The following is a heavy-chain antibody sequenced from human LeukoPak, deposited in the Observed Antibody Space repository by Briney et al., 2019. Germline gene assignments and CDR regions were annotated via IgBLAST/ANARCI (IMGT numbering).Heavy chain of an antibody. J-gene: IGHJ6*03. D-gene: IGHD3-3*01. V-gene: IGHV1-8*01. CDR1: GYTFTSYD. CDR3: ARGLSSYDFWSLYSPYYYMDV. Sequence: GASVKVSCKPSGYTFTSYDLNWVRQATGQGLEWMGWMNPNIGNTGYAQKFQGRVTMTRNTSISTAYMELSSLRSEDTAVYYCARGLSSYDFWSLYSPYYYMDVWGKGTTVTVSS. CDR2: MNPNIGNT.